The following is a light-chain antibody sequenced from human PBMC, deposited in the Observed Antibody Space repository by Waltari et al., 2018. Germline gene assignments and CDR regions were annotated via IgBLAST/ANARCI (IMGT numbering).Light chain of an antibody. V-gene: IGKV1-5*03. Sequence: DIQMTQSPSTLSAAVGDSVTLTCRASQNINTWLAWYQQKPGKAPKFLIYKASTLESGVPSRFSGSGSETEFTLTINSLQPEDFSTYYCQQYKTNSPCTFGQGTRLEIK. CDR2: KAS. CDR1: QNINTW. J-gene: IGKJ2*02. CDR3: QQYKTNSPCT.